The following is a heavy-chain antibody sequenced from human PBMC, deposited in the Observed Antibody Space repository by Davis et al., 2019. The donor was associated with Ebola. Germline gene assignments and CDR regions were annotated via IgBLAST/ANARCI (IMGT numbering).Heavy chain of an antibody. J-gene: IGHJ3*02. V-gene: IGHV3-21*04. CDR2: ISSSSNYI. Sequence: GGSLRLSCAASGFTFSSNSMNWVRQAPGKGLEWVSFISSSSNYIYYADSVKGRFTVSRDNAKNSLYLQMNGLRVEDTAIYYCAKDTSNIWFDIWGQGTNVTVSS. CDR1: GFTFSSNS. D-gene: IGHD1-26*01. CDR3: AKDTSNIWFDI.